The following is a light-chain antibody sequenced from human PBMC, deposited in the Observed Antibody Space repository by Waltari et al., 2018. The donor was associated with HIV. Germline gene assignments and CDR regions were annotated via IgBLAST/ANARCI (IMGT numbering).Light chain of an antibody. J-gene: IGKJ2*03. CDR3: QQSYSTPYMYS. Sequence: DIQMNQSPSSLSASVGDRVTITCRASQSISSYLNWYQQKPGKAPKLLIYAASSLQSGVPSRFSGSGSGTDFTLTISSLQPEDFATYYCQQSYSTPYMYSFGQGTKLEIK. CDR1: QSISSY. V-gene: IGKV1-39*01. CDR2: AAS.